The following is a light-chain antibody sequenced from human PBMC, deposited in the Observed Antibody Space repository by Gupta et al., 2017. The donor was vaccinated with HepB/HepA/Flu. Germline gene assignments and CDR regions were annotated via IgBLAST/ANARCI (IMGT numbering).Light chain of an antibody. V-gene: IGLV2-11*01. CDR3: CSYAGSYTFP. CDR2: DVS. Sequence: QSALTQPRSVSGSPGQSVTISCTGTSSDVGGYNYVSWYQQHPGKAPKLMIYDVSKRPSGVPDRFSGSKSGNTASLTISGRQAEDEADYYCCSYAGSYTFPFGGGTKLTVL. CDR1: SSDVGGYNY. J-gene: IGLJ2*01.